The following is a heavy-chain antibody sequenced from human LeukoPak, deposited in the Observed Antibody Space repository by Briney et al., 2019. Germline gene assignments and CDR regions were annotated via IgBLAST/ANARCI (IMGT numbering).Heavy chain of an antibody. D-gene: IGHD6-13*01. J-gene: IGHJ4*02. CDR2: INHSGST. CDR1: GGSFSGYY. Sequence: PSETLSLTCAVYGGSFSGYYWSWIRQPPGKGLEWIGEINHSGSTNYNPSLKSRVTISVDTSKNQFSLKLSSVTAADTAVYYCARGGGSSSWFNPPRYWGQGTLVTVSS. V-gene: IGHV4-34*01. CDR3: ARGGGSSSWFNPPRY.